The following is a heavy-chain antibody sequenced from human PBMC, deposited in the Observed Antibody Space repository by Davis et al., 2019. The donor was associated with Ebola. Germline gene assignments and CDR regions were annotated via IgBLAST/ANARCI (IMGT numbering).Heavy chain of an antibody. Sequence: GESLKIPCTAFGFTFGDYAMNWVRQAPGKGLEWVGFVRSKSYGGKAAYAASVQGRFTISRDDSRSIAYMQMNSLRAEDTAVYYCARDLIFGAYYYGMDVWGKGTTVTVSS. V-gene: IGHV3-49*04. CDR3: ARDLIFGAYYYGMDV. CDR2: VRSKSYGGKA. CDR1: GFTFGDYA. D-gene: IGHD3-3*01. J-gene: IGHJ6*04.